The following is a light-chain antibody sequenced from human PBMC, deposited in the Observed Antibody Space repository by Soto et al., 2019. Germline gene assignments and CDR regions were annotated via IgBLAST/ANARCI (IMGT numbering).Light chain of an antibody. CDR3: QQYGSSPPYT. Sequence: EIVLTQSPGTLSLSPGERATLSCRASQSVSSSYLAWYQQKPGQAPRLLIYGASSRATGIPDRFSGSGSGTDFTLTISRLEPEDFAVYYWQQYGSSPPYTFGQGIKRE. J-gene: IGKJ2*01. CDR1: QSVSSSY. V-gene: IGKV3-20*01. CDR2: GAS.